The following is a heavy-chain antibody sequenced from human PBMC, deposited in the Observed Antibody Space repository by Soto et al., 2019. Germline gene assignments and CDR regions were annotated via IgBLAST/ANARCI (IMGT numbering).Heavy chain of an antibody. V-gene: IGHV3-33*01. J-gene: IGHJ4*02. Sequence: QVQLVESGGGVVRPGRSLRLSCAATGFSFSTHGMHWVRQAPGKGLEWVAVIVNDGSEQDYSDSVKGRFTISRDNSKNHPNPPMNNLRAGDPAGYFCARGDNHAGNRLGHWGQGILVTVSS. CDR3: ARGDNHAGNRLGH. CDR2: IVNDGSEQ. CDR1: GFSFSTHG. D-gene: IGHD1-20*01.